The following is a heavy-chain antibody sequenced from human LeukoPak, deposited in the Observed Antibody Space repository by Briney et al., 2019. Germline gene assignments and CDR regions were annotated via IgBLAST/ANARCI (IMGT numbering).Heavy chain of an antibody. J-gene: IGHJ4*02. V-gene: IGHV3-30*18. Sequence: QPGGSLRLSCAASGFTFSSYGMHWVRQAPAKGLEWVAVISYDGSNKYYADSVKGRFTISRDNSKNTLYLQMNSLRAEDTAVYYCAKGSSGWYYFDYWGQGTLVTVSS. CDR1: GFTFSSYG. CDR3: AKGSSGWYYFDY. D-gene: IGHD6-19*01. CDR2: ISYDGSNK.